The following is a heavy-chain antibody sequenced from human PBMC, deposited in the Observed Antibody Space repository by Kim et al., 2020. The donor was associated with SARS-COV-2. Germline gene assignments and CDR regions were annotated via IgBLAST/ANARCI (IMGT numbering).Heavy chain of an antibody. D-gene: IGHD3-10*01. CDR3: ARGGEGRAYYYYMDV. CDR1: GGTFSSYA. CDR2: IIPIFGTA. J-gene: IGHJ6*03. V-gene: IGHV1-69*13. Sequence: SVKVSCKASGGTFSSYAISWVRQAPGQGLEWMGGIIPIFGTANYAQKFQGRVTITADESTSTAYMELSSLRSEDTAVYYCARGGEGRAYYYYMDVWGKGTTVTVSS.